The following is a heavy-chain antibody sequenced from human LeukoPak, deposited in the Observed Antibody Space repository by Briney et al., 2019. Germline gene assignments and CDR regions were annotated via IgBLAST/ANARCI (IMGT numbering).Heavy chain of an antibody. J-gene: IGHJ4*02. Sequence: SGGSLRLSCAASGFTFSSYSMNWVRQAPGKGLEWVSSISSTGAYIHYADSLKGRFTISRDNAKNSLYLQMNSLRADDTAVYYCARGLAAAGTRGPYWGQGTLVTVSS. CDR2: ISSTGAYI. D-gene: IGHD6-13*01. CDR1: GFTFSSYS. V-gene: IGHV3-21*01. CDR3: ARGLAAAGTRGPY.